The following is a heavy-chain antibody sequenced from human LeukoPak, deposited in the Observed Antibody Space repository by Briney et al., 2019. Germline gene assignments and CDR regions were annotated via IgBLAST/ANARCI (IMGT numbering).Heavy chain of an antibody. Sequence: GGSLRLSCAASGFTFSSYAMHWVRQAPGNGLEWVAVISYDGSKKYYADSVKGRFTISRDNSKNTLYLQMNSLRAEDTAVYYCARESLTDYYDSSGYYSPPYWGQGTLVTVSS. D-gene: IGHD3-22*01. J-gene: IGHJ4*02. CDR3: ARESLTDYYDSSGYYSPPY. CDR1: GFTFSSYA. CDR2: ISYDGSKK. V-gene: IGHV3-30*01.